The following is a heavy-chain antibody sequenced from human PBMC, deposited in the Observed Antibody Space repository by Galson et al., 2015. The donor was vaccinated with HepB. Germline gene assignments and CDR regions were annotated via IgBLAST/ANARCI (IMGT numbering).Heavy chain of an antibody. J-gene: IGHJ4*02. Sequence: SLRLSCAGSGFTFSTYVLNWVRQAPGKGLEWVSGISGGGDDREYSDSAKGWFTISRDNSKNTAYLQMNSLREEDTAIYYCAKKNGGRYPLDDWGQGTLVTVSS. CDR3: AKKNGGRYPLDD. CDR1: GFTFSTYV. V-gene: IGHV3-23*01. D-gene: IGHD1-26*01. CDR2: ISGGGDDR.